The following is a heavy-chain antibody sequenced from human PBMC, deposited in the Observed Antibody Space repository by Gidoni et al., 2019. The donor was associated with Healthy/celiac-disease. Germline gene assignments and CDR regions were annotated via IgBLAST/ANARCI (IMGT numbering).Heavy chain of an antibody. D-gene: IGHD3-22*01. Sequence: EVQLLESGGGLVQPGGSLRLSCAASGFTFSSYAMSWVRQAPGKGLEWVSAISGSGGSTYYADSVKGRFTISRDNSKNTLYLQINSLRAEDTAVYYCARWDYYDSSGYYHYYYGMDVWGQGTTVTVSS. CDR3: ARWDYYDSSGYYHYYYGMDV. V-gene: IGHV3-23*01. CDR2: ISGSGGST. CDR1: GFTFSSYA. J-gene: IGHJ6*02.